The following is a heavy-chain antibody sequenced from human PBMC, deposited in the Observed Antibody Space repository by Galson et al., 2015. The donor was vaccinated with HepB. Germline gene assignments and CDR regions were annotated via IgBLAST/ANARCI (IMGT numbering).Heavy chain of an antibody. D-gene: IGHD6-13*01. CDR1: GFTFSASA. V-gene: IGHV3-73*01. Sequence: SLRLSCEASGFTFSASAIHWVRQAFGKGPEWIGLIKSKASNYATSYVPSLKGRFTISRDDSKNMAYLHMKSLKTEDTAVYYCIRLGDLSGYSSRWGQGTLVTVSS. CDR3: IRLGDLSGYSSR. J-gene: IGHJ4*02. CDR2: IKSKASNYAT.